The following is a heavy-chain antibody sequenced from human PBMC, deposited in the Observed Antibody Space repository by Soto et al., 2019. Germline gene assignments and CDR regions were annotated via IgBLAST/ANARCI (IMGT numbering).Heavy chain of an antibody. V-gene: IGHV4-61*01. CDR3: ARGLPSHFGYDS. J-gene: IGHJ4*02. D-gene: IGHD3-22*01. CDR1: GRSISSSSYY. Sequence: SETLSLTCTVSGRSISSSSYYWTWIRQSPEKGLEWVGYVFNFGATNYNPSLKSRVSISLDTSKKQFSLKLTSVSAADTAVYYCARGLPSHFGYDSWGQGTLVTVSS. CDR2: VFNFGAT.